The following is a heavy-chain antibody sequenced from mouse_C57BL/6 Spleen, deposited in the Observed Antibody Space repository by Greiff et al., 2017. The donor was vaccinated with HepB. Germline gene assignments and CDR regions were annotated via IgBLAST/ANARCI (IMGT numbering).Heavy chain of an antibody. V-gene: IGHV5-9-1*02. D-gene: IGHD2-10*02. CDR2: ISSGGDYI. J-gene: IGHJ4*01. CDR3: TRDWYGNYEGYAMDY. CDR1: GFTFSSYA. Sequence: DVKVEESGEGLVKPGGSLKLSCAASGFTFSSYAMSWVRQTPEKRLEWVAYISSGGDYIYYADTVKGRFTISRDNARNTLYLQMSSLKSEDTAMYYCTRDWYGNYEGYAMDYWGQGTSVTVSS.